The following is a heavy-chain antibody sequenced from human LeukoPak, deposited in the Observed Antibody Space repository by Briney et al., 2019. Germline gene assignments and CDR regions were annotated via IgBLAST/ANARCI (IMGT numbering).Heavy chain of an antibody. CDR2: INHSGGT. J-gene: IGHJ3*02. CDR3: ASAMIGVPDDAFDS. D-gene: IGHD3-22*01. CDR1: SGPFRGYY. Sequence: SETLSLTCAVYSGPFRGYYWSWIREPPGKALEWIGEINHSGGTNYNPSLKSRVTISVDTSKNQFSLKLSSVTAADTAVYYCASAMIGVPDDAFDSWGQGTMVTVSS. V-gene: IGHV4-34*01.